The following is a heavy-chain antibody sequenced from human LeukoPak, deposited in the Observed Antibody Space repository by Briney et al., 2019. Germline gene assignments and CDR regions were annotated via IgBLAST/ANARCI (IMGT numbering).Heavy chain of an antibody. D-gene: IGHD3-3*01. CDR3: ARVELKLPYYDFWSASGMGYFDY. CDR1: GYTFTGYD. V-gene: IGHV1-8*01. J-gene: IGHJ4*02. CDR2: MNPNSGNT. Sequence: ASVKVSCKASGYTFTGYDINWVRQATGQGLEWMGWMNPNSGNTGYARKFQGRVTMTRNTSISTAYMELSSLRSEDTAVYYCARVELKLPYYDFWSASGMGYFDYWGQGTLVTVSS.